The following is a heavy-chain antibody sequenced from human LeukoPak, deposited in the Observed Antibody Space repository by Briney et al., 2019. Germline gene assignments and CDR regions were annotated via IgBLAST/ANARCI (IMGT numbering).Heavy chain of an antibody. CDR1: GFTFGDYY. V-gene: IGHV3-11*04. J-gene: IGHJ3*02. D-gene: IGHD4-23*01. CDR3: ARVVGGSDAFDI. Sequence: PGGSLRLSCAASGFTFGDYYMSWIRQAPGKGLEWVSYISSTGDTILYADSVKGRFTISRDNAENSLYLLMNSLRAEDTAVYYCARVVGGSDAFDIWGQGTMVTVSS. CDR2: ISSTGDTI.